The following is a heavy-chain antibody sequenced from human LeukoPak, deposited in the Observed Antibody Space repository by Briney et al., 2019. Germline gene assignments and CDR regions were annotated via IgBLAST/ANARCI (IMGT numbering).Heavy chain of an antibody. CDR2: ISYDGSNK. Sequence: PGRSLRLSCAASGFTFSSYAMHWVRQAPGKGLEWVAVISYDGSNKYYADSVKGRFTISRDNSKNTLYPQMNSLRAEDTAVYYCAREEAWELALDYWGQGTLVTVSS. D-gene: IGHD1-26*01. J-gene: IGHJ4*02. CDR3: AREEAWELALDY. V-gene: IGHV3-30*04. CDR1: GFTFSSYA.